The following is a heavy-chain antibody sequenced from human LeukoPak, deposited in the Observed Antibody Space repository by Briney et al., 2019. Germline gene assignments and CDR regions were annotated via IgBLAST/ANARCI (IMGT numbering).Heavy chain of an antibody. D-gene: IGHD3-10*01. CDR1: GFTFSSNA. CDR3: AKVIYGSWYFDY. Sequence: GTSLRLSCAASGFTFSSNAMSWVRQAPGKGLEWVSAISGSGGSTYYPDSVKGRFTISRDNSKNTLYLQMNSLRAEDTAVYYCAKVIYGSWYFDYWGQGTLVTVSS. CDR2: ISGSGGST. V-gene: IGHV3-23*01. J-gene: IGHJ4*02.